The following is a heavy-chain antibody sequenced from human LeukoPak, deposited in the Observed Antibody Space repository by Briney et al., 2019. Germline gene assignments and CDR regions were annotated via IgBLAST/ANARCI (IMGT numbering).Heavy chain of an antibody. CDR3: GRRRYFDS. CDR2: IYSSGT. V-gene: IGHV4-4*07. CDR1: GGSISSYY. J-gene: IGHJ4*02. Sequence: SETLSLTCTVSGGSISSYYLSWIRQPAGKGLEWIGRIYSSGTNYNPSLKSRVTMSADTSRNQVSLTLSSVTAADTAVYYCGRRRYFDSWGQGTLVTVSS. D-gene: IGHD3-9*01.